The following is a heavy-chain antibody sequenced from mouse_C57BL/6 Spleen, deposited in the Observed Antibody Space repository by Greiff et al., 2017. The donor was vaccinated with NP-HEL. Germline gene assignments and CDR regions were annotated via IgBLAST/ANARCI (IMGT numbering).Heavy chain of an antibody. CDR3: TDYKDYAMDY. J-gene: IGHJ4*01. CDR2: IDPETGGT. CDR1: GYTFTDYE. D-gene: IGHD2-12*01. Sequence: QVQLQQSGAELVRPGASVTLSCKASGYTFTDYEMHWVKQTPVHGLEWIGAIDPETGGTAYNQKFKGKAILTADKSSSTAYMELRSLTSEDSAVHYCTDYKDYAMDYWGQGTSVTVSS. V-gene: IGHV1-15*01.